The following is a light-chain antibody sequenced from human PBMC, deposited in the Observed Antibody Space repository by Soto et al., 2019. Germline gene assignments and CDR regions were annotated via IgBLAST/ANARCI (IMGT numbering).Light chain of an antibody. CDR2: GAS. CDR3: EQKKNGPPFT. V-gene: IGKV3-15*01. CDR1: QSVSSN. J-gene: IGKJ5*01. Sequence: EIVMTQSPATLSVSPGERATLSCRASQSVSSNLAWYQQKPGQAPRLLIYGASTRATGIPARFSGSGSGTDFPLTISSLQSEDFPVYYCEQKKNGPPFTFGKGPRLEIK.